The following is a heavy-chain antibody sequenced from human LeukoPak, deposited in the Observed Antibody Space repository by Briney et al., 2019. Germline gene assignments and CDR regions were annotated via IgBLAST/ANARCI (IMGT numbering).Heavy chain of an antibody. CDR3: ARGRDGYPGGY. V-gene: IGHV3-66*01. CDR1: GXTVSSKY. CDR2: LYSDGST. J-gene: IGHJ4*02. Sequence: GGSLRLSCAASGXTVSSKYMSWVRQSPVKGREWVAILYSDGSTYYADSVKGRFTISIDNAKNSLYLQMNSLTADDTAMYYCARGRDGYPGGYWGQGTLGTVSS. D-gene: IGHD5-24*01.